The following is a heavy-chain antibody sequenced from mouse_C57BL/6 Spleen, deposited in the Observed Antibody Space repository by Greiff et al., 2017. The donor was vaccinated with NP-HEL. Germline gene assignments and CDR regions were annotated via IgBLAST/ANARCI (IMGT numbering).Heavy chain of an antibody. CDR1: GYTFTDHT. CDR2: IYPRDGST. J-gene: IGHJ2*01. Sequence: VQLQQSDAELVKPGASVKISCKVSGYTFTDHTIHWMKQRPEQGLEWIGYIYPRDGSTKYNEKFKGKATLTADKSSSTAYMQLNSLTPEDSAVYFCARDSTYSNFPFDYWGQGTTLTVSS. V-gene: IGHV1-78*01. CDR3: ARDSTYSNFPFDY. D-gene: IGHD2-5*01.